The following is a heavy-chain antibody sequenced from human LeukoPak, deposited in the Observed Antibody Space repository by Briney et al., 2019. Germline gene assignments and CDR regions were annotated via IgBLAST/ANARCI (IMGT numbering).Heavy chain of an antibody. CDR2: LNPNSGDT. D-gene: IGHD3-10*01. V-gene: IGHV1-2*02. CDR3: AKVGDFHGLDV. J-gene: IGHJ6*02. CDR1: GYTFTGYY. Sequence: ASVKVSCKASGYTFTGYYLHWVRQAPGQVLEWMGWLNPNSGDTNYGQKFKGRVTMTRDTSINTGYMELTRLRSDDTAVYYCAKVGDFHGLDVGGQGTTVTVSS.